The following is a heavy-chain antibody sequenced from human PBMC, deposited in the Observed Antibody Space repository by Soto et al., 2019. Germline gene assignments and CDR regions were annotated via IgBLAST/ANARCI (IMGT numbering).Heavy chain of an antibody. D-gene: IGHD3-10*01. CDR1: GGSISSYY. CDR3: ARDRQYYYGSGTFYYYYMDV. CDR2: IYYSGST. Sequence: QVQLQESGPGLVKPSETLSLTCTVSGGSISSYYWSWIRQPPGKGLEWIGYIYYSGSTNYNPSLKSRVNISVDTSKNQFSLKLSSVTAADTAVYYCARDRQYYYGSGTFYYYYMDVWGKGTTVTVSS. J-gene: IGHJ6*03. V-gene: IGHV4-59*01.